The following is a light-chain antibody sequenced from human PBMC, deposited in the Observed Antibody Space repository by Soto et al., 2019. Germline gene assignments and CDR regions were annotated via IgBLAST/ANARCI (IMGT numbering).Light chain of an antibody. J-gene: IGKJ1*01. Sequence: EIVLTQSPDTLYLSPGEGATLSCRSSQSLSNRYLAWYQQKPGQSPRLLIYDASNRATGIPDRFSGSGSGTDFSLTISRLEPEDLAVYYCQQYSSSRTFGQGTKVASK. CDR1: QSLSNRY. CDR2: DAS. V-gene: IGKV3-20*01. CDR3: QQYSSSRT.